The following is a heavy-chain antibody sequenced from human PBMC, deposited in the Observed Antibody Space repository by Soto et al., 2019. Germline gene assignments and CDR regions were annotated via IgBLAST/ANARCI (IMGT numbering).Heavy chain of an antibody. Sequence: SETLSLTCSVSGGSISSSTYYWGWIRQPPGKGLEWIGSLFYSGSTYYNPSLKSRVTISVDTSKSQVSLKLTSVNAADTAVYFCARVYSSTTCHSDYWGQGALVTVSS. CDR2: LFYSGST. D-gene: IGHD2-2*01. CDR3: ARVYSSTTCHSDY. CDR1: GGSISSSTYY. J-gene: IGHJ4*02. V-gene: IGHV4-39*01.